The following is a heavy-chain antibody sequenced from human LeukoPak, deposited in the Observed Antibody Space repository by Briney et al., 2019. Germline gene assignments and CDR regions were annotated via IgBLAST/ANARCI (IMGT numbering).Heavy chain of an antibody. D-gene: IGHD3-9*01. Sequence: PGRSLRLSCAASGFTFSSYGMHWVRQAPGKGLEWVAVISYDGSNKYYADSVKGRFTISRDNSKNTLYLQMNSLRAEDTAVYYCAKDRSVGLRSYDTISSPHYWGQGTLVTVST. CDR2: ISYDGSNK. CDR1: GFTFSSYG. V-gene: IGHV3-30*18. J-gene: IGHJ4*02. CDR3: AKDRSVGLRSYDTISSPHY.